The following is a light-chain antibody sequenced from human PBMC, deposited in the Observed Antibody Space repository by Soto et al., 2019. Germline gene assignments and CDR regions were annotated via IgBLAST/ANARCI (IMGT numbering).Light chain of an antibody. CDR3: HQRSNWPPT. CDR1: QSVSSSY. CDR2: GAS. Sequence: EVVLTQSPGTLSLSPGERASLSCMASQSVSSSYLAWYQQKPGQPPRLLIYGASNRATGIPARFSGSGSGTDFTLTISSLQPEDFAVYYCHQRSNWPPTFGGGTKVDIK. J-gene: IGKJ4*01. V-gene: IGKV3D-20*02.